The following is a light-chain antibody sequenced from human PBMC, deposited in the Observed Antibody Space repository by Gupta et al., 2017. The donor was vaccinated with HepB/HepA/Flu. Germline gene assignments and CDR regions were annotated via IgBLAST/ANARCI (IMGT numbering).Light chain of an antibody. CDR3: SSLTDNNNYV. Sequence: ALTQPHPATRSPGTSVPISCTGTSSDIGVYNYVSWYQQRPGKAPKLIIYEVTKRPSGVPDRCSGDKAANTASLTVSELQAEDEADCGCSSLTDNNNYVFGTGTQVTVL. J-gene: IGLJ1*01. CDR2: EVT. CDR1: SSDIGVYNY. V-gene: IGLV2-8*01.